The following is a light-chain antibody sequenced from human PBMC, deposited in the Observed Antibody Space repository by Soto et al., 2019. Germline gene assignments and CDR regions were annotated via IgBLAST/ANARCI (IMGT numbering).Light chain of an antibody. Sequence: SARTHPASLSGSPGQWITVSYPVSGSDIGGYNYVSWYQQHPGKAPKLMVYEVTNRPSGVSDRFSGSKSGNTASLTISGLQADDEGYYYCSSYTSRSTLYVFGTGTKV. CDR1: GSDIGGYNY. CDR3: SSYTSRSTLYV. CDR2: EVT. J-gene: IGLJ1*01. V-gene: IGLV2-14*01.